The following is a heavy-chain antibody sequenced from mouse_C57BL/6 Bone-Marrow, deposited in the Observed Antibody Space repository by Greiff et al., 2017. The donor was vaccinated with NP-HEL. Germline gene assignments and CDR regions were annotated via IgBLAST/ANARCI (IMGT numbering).Heavy chain of an antibody. J-gene: IGHJ2*01. Sequence: EVKLEESGGGLVKPGGSLKLSCAASGFTFSSYTMSWVRQTPEKRLEWVATISGGGGNTYYPDSVKGRFTISRDNAKNTLYLQMSSLRSEDTALYYCARHTYDYDGFDYWGQGTTLTVSS. V-gene: IGHV5-9*01. CDR1: GFTFSSYT. CDR3: ARHTYDYDGFDY. D-gene: IGHD2-4*01. CDR2: ISGGGGNT.